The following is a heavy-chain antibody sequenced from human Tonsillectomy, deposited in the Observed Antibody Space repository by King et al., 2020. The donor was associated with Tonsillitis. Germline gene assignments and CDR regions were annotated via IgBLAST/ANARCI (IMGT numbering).Heavy chain of an antibody. CDR3: VKASDSSFHYHYMDV. V-gene: IGHV3-64D*06. Sequence: VQLVESGGGLVQPGGSLRLSCSASGFSFSSYAMHWVRRAPGKGLEYVSAISSSGDTTYFADSVKDRFTISRDNSRSTVFLQMSSLRAEDAAVFYCVKASDSSFHYHYMDVWGEGNTVTVSS. CDR2: ISSSGDTT. D-gene: IGHD3-22*01. J-gene: IGHJ6*03. CDR1: GFSFSSYA.